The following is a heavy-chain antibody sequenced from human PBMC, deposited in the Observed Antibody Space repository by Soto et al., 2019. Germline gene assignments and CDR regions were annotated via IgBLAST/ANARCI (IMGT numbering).Heavy chain of an antibody. CDR1: GFSFSHYC. V-gene: IGHV3-7*04. CDR2: IKQDGREK. Sequence: EVPLVESGGGLVQPGGSLRLSCAASGFSFSHYCMSWVRQAPGKGLERVANIKQDGREKYDVDSVKGRFTISRDNAKNSMSLQMARLRDEDTPVSYWARVPSPRDIGSYAVGGKYYDYYMDVWGKGPTVTVPS. CDR3: ARVPSPRDIGSYAVGGKYYDYYMDV. J-gene: IGHJ6*03. D-gene: IGHD1-26*01.